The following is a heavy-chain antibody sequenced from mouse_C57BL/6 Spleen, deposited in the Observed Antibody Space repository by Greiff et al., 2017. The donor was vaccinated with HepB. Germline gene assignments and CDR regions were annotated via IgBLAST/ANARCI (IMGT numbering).Heavy chain of an antibody. CDR2: INPSSGYT. J-gene: IGHJ3*01. CDR1: GYTFTSYT. D-gene: IGHD3-1*01. Sequence: QVQLQQSGAELARPGASVKMSCKASGYTFTSYTMHWVKQRPGQGLEWIGYINPSSGYTKYNQKFKDKATLTADKSSSTAYMQLSSLTSEDSAVYYWARSSEWFAYWGQGTLVTVSA. V-gene: IGHV1-4*01. CDR3: ARSSEWFAY.